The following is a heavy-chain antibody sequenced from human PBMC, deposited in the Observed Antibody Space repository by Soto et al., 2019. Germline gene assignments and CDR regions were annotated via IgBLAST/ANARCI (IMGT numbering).Heavy chain of an antibody. CDR2: ISSSSSYI. Sequence: PGGSLRLSCAASGFTFSSYSMNWVRQAPGKGLEWVSSISSSSSYIYYADSVKGRFTISRDNAKNSLYLQMNSLRAEDTAVYYCAPTIEVAGTFDYWGQGTLVTVSS. CDR1: GFTFSSYS. J-gene: IGHJ4*02. D-gene: IGHD6-19*01. V-gene: IGHV3-21*01. CDR3: APTIEVAGTFDY.